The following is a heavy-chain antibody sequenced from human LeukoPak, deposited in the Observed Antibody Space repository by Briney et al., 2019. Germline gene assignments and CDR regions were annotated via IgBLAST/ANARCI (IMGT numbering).Heavy chain of an antibody. D-gene: IGHD3-22*01. CDR3: ARVVYYDSSGYEGEDYYYYGMDV. CDR1: GGSISSYY. Sequence: SETLSLTCTVSGGSISSYYWSWIRQPAGKGLEWIGRIYTSGSTNYNPSLKSRVTMSVDTSKNQFSLKLSSVTAADTAVYYCARVVYYDSSGYEGEDYYYYGMDVWGQGTTVTVSS. CDR2: IYTSGST. V-gene: IGHV4-4*07. J-gene: IGHJ6*02.